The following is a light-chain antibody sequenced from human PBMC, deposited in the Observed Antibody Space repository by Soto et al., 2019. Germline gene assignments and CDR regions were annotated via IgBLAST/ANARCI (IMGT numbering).Light chain of an antibody. V-gene: IGKV1-5*02. Sequence: ILITQSPSTMAASVGDRVTIFCRASQIITRWLAWFQLKPVKAPKVLIYNASSLESGIPSRFSGSGSGTEFTLTITSLQPDDFATYYCRQYDGYFGPGT. CDR2: NAS. CDR3: RQYDGY. J-gene: IGKJ3*01. CDR1: QIITRW.